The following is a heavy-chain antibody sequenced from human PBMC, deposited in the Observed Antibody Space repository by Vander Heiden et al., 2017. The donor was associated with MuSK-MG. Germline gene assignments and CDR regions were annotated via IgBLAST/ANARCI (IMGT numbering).Heavy chain of an antibody. CDR3: ARWYYYDSSGNYFDY. Sequence: HVQLQESGPGLVKPSQTLSLTCTVSGGSFSSGGYYWSWIRQHPGKGLEWIGYIYYSGSTYYNPSLKSRVTISVDTSKNQFSLKLSSVTAADTAVYYCARWYYYDSSGNYFDYWGQGTLVTVSS. CDR2: IYYSGST. J-gene: IGHJ4*02. CDR1: GGSFSSGGYY. D-gene: IGHD3-22*01. V-gene: IGHV4-31*03.